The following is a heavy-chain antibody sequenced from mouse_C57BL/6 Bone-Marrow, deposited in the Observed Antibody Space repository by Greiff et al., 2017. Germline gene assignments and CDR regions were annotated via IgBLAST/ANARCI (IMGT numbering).Heavy chain of an antibody. J-gene: IGHJ4*01. CDR1: GYTFTDYN. CDR2: INPNNGGT. D-gene: IGHD2-2*01. V-gene: IGHV1-22*01. CDR3: ADDLLWLRGYYYAKDL. Sequence: EVQLQQSGPELVKPGASVKMSCKASGYTFTDYNMHWVKQSHGKSLEWIGYINPNNGGTSYNQKFKGKATLTVNKSSSAAYMELRSLTSEESAVYYCADDLLWLRGYYYAKDLWGRGTAATVSA.